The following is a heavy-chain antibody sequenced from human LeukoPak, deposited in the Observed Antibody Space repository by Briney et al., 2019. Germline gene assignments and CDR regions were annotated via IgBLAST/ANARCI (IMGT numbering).Heavy chain of an antibody. CDR1: GFTFSLYS. Sequence: GGSLRLSCAASGFTFSLYSMDWVRQAPGKGLEWVSYITSGSSTIYYADSVRGRFTISRDNAKNSLFLQMNSLRAEDTAVYYCARDGGGDYWGQGTLVTVSS. J-gene: IGHJ4*02. D-gene: IGHD3-16*01. CDR3: ARDGGGDY. V-gene: IGHV3-48*01. CDR2: ITSGSSTI.